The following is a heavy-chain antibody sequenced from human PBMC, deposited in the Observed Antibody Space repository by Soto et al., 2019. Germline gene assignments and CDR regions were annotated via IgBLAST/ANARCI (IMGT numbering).Heavy chain of an antibody. D-gene: IGHD2-2*01. CDR2: LRDDAYDA. V-gene: IGHV3-33*01. CDR3: ARPYSSNSNWFDP. CDR1: GFSFINYG. J-gene: IGHJ5*02. Sequence: QVQLVESGGGVVQPGTSLRLSCTASGFSFINYGMHWVRQAPGKGLEWVAVLRDDAYDAYYADSVKGRFTISRDNSKNPLYLPMSSLRDDDTAVYYCARPYSSNSNWFDPWGQGTLVIVSS.